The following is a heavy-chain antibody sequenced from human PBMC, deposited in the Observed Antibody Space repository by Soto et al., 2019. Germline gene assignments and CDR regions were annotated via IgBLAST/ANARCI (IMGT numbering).Heavy chain of an antibody. D-gene: IGHD2-21*02. CDR1: GDSISRRNW. J-gene: IGHJ6*02. CDR3: ARATAAADAIAYGLDF. CDR2: THHSGST. V-gene: IGHV4-4*02. Sequence: QVQLQESGPGLVKPSGNLSLSCAVSGDSISRRNWWRWIRQSPGQGLEWIGETHHSGSTTYYLSPKSRVTISLYKSNYLFSLSLPSVTASSMAVYYCARATAAADAIAYGLDFWCQGTAVTFSS.